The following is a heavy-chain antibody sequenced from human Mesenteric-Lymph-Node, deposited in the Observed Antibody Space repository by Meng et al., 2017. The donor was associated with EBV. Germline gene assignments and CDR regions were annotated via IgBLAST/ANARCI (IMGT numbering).Heavy chain of an antibody. Sequence: QVQLQESGPGLVKPSXXLSLTGNVSGGSISGYFGSWIRQPPGKGLEWIGDIYYSGSIDYNPSLKSRVTISVDTSKKQFSLKLSSVTAADTAVYYCARGTNYDLFSDGNFFDYWGLGTLVTVSS. CDR3: ARGTNYDLFSDGNFFDY. V-gene: IGHV4-59*01. D-gene: IGHD3-9*01. J-gene: IGHJ4*02. CDR1: GGSISGYF. CDR2: IYYSGSI.